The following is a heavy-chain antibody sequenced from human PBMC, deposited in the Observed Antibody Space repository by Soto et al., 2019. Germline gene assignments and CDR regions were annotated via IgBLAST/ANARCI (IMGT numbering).Heavy chain of an antibody. CDR1: GGSINTYY. CDR3: ARVGDCRYGICALWFDS. V-gene: IGHV4-59*01. CDR2: IHHSGST. J-gene: IGHJ5*01. Sequence: SETLSLTCAVSGGSINTYYWSWVRQPPGKGLEWIGNIHHSGSTNYNPSLNSRVTISIDTSKNKLSLWLNPVTAADTAVYYCARVGDCRYGICALWFDSWGQGTLVTVSS. D-gene: IGHD2-2*03.